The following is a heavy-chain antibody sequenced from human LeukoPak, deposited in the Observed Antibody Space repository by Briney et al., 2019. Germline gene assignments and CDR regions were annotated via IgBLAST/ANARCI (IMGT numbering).Heavy chain of an antibody. V-gene: IGHV2-5*02. D-gene: IGHD6-13*01. Sequence: SGPTQVNPTQTLTVNRTFAGFSLRTSGLGVGWIRQPPGRALEWLAVPYWDDAERYNPSLKSRLNINKDTSKNQVVLTMTHMCPVDTATYYCALSPDIAAAGIMSWFDPWGQGTLVTVSS. J-gene: IGHJ5*02. CDR1: GFSLRTSGLG. CDR2: PYWDDAE. CDR3: ALSPDIAAAGIMSWFDP.